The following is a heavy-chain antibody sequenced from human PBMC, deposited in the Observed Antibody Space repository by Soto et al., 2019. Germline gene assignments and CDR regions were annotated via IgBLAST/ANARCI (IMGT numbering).Heavy chain of an antibody. CDR1: GYTFTSYG. D-gene: IGHD4-17*01. J-gene: IGHJ5*02. CDR2: ISAYNGNT. Sequence: ASVKVSCKASGYTFTSYGISWVRQAPGQGLEWMGWISAYNGNTNYAQKLHGRVTMTTDTSTSTAYMELRSLRSDDTAVYYCARVVTTVTTRFAWFDPWGQGTLVTVSS. V-gene: IGHV1-18*01. CDR3: ARVVTTVTTRFAWFDP.